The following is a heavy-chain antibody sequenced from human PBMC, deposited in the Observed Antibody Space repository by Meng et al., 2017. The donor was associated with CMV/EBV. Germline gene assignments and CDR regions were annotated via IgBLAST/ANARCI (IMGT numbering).Heavy chain of an antibody. V-gene: IGHV3-30*04. CDR1: GFTFSSYA. Sequence: GESLKISCAASGFTFSSYAMHWVRQAPDKGLEWVAVISYDGSNKYYADSVKGRFTISRDNSKNTLYLQMNSLRAEDTAVYYCARDLGFVDTAMVSVYWGQGTLVTVSS. CDR2: ISYDGSNK. J-gene: IGHJ4*02. CDR3: ARDLGFVDTAMVSVY. D-gene: IGHD5-18*01.